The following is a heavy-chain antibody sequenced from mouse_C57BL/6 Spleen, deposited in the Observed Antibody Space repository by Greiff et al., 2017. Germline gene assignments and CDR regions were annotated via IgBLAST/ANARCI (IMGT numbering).Heavy chain of an antibody. CDR1: GYTFTSYW. CDR3: ARIGYGNYVDY. D-gene: IGHD2-10*02. CDR2: IYPSDSET. J-gene: IGHJ2*01. V-gene: IGHV1-61*01. Sequence: VQLQQPGAELVRPGSSVKLSCKASGYTFTSYWMDWVKQRPGQGLEWIGNIYPSDSETHYNQKFKDKATLTVDKSSSTAYMQLSSLTSEDSAVYYCARIGYGNYVDYWGQGTTLTVSA.